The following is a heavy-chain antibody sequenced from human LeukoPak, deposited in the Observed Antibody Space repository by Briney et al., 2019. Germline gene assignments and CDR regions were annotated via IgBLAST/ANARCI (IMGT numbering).Heavy chain of an antibody. V-gene: IGHV1-2*02. D-gene: IGHD1-1*01. Sequence: ASVKVSCKASGYTFTGYYMHWVRQAPGQGLEWMGWINPNSGGTNYAQKFQGRVTMTRDTSISTAYMELSRLRSGDTAVYYCARVPYNWNDDFDYWGQGTLVTVSS. CDR1: GYTFTGYY. CDR3: ARVPYNWNDDFDY. CDR2: INPNSGGT. J-gene: IGHJ4*02.